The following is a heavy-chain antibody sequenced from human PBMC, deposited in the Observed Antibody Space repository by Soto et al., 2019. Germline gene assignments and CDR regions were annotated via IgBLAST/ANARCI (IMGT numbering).Heavy chain of an antibody. J-gene: IGHJ6*03. CDR3: ARGLMVYPAYYYYMYV. V-gene: IGHV3-53*04. D-gene: IGHD2-8*01. CDR2: IYSGGST. Sequence: GGSLRLSCAASGFTVSSNYMSWVRQAPGKGLEWVSVIYSGGSTYYADSVKGRFTISRHNSKNTLYLQMNSLRAEDTAVYYCARGLMVYPAYYYYMYVWGKGTTVTVSS. CDR1: GFTVSSNY.